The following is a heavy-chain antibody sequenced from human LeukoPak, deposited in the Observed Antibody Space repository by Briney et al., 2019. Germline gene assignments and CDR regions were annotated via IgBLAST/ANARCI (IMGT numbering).Heavy chain of an antibody. Sequence: SETLSLTCAVYDGSFSDYYWTWIRQPPGGGLEWMGEINESGSTNNNPSLESRVTISVDTSKNQFSLKLSSVTAADTAVYYCAGHRYYDSSGLDYWGQGTLVTVSS. J-gene: IGHJ4*02. CDR2: INESGST. CDR3: AGHRYYDSSGLDY. V-gene: IGHV4-34*01. CDR1: DGSFSDYY. D-gene: IGHD3-22*01.